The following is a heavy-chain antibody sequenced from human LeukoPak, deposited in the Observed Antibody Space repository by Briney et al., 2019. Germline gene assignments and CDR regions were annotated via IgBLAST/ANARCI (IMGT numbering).Heavy chain of an antibody. CDR1: GFTFRTCT. J-gene: IGHJ4*02. Sequence: GGSLRLSCAASGFTFRTCTMKWVRQGPGKGLEWVSSISSDNNILYADSVKGRFTISRDTSKNTLYLQMNSLRTEDTAVYYCARDLAAGGTYPHYWGQGTLVSVSS. D-gene: IGHD6-13*01. CDR3: ARDLAAGGTYPHY. V-gene: IGHV3-21*04. CDR2: ISSDNNI.